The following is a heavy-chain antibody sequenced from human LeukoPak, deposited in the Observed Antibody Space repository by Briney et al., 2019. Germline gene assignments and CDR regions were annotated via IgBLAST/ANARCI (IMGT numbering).Heavy chain of an antibody. V-gene: IGHV3-30*18. Sequence: GRSLRLSCAAPGFTFSPYAMHWVRQAPGKGLEWVALISHDGSKKYYADSVKGRFTISRDNSRNTLDLQMNSLRAEDTAVYYCAKDGYCSSTSCYPNHFDSWGQGTLVTVSS. D-gene: IGHD2-2*03. J-gene: IGHJ4*02. CDR3: AKDGYCSSTSCYPNHFDS. CDR2: ISHDGSKK. CDR1: GFTFSPYA.